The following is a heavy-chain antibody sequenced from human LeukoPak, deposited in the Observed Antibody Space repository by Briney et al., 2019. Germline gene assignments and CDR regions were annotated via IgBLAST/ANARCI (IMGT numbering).Heavy chain of an antibody. CDR3: ARLERWSLDY. V-gene: IGHV4-59*08. CDR2: IYYSGNA. D-gene: IGHD3-3*01. CDR1: GGSISSYY. Sequence: SENLSLTCTVSGGSISSYYWTWIRQPPGKGLEWIGYIYYSGNANYNPSLKSRVTISVDTSKNQFSLNLSSVTAADTAVYYCARLERWSLDYWGQGALVTVSS. J-gene: IGHJ4*02.